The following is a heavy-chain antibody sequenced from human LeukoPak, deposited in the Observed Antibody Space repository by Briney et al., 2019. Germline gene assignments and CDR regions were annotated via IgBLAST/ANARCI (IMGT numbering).Heavy chain of an antibody. Sequence: GGSLRLSCAASGFTFSSYWMSWVRQAPGKGVEWVANIKQDGREKNYVDSVRGGFTIYRDKAKNTVYMRMNSLRAEDTAVYYCARDRNYYDSSGYRNWFDPWGQGTLVTVSS. D-gene: IGHD3-22*01. J-gene: IGHJ5*02. V-gene: IGHV3-7*01. CDR2: IKQDGREK. CDR1: GFTFSSYW. CDR3: ARDRNYYDSSGYRNWFDP.